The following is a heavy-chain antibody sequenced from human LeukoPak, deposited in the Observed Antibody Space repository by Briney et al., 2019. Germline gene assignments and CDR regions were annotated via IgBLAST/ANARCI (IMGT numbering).Heavy chain of an antibody. D-gene: IGHD1-14*01. CDR1: GFTFSSYA. V-gene: IGHV3-30*04. J-gene: IGHJ4*02. CDR2: ISYDGSNK. Sequence: GESLKISCAASGFTFSSYAMHWVRQAPGKGLEWVAVISYDGSNKYYADSVKGRFTISRDNSKNTLYLQMNSLRAEDTAVYYCARDLTGPDRDYWGQGTLVTVSS. CDR3: ARDLTGPDRDY.